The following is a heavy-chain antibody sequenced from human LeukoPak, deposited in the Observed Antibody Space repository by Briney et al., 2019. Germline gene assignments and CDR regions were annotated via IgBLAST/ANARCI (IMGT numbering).Heavy chain of an antibody. D-gene: IGHD1-14*01. V-gene: IGHV1-8*03. Sequence: ASVKVSCKASGYTFTSYDINWVRQAPGHGLEWMGWMNPNSANTGYAQKFQGRVTIGRDTSKSTAYMELSSLRSGDTAVYYCARTLPGGVVDYWGQGTLVTVSS. CDR1: GYTFTSYD. CDR2: MNPNSANT. J-gene: IGHJ4*02. CDR3: ARTLPGGVVDY.